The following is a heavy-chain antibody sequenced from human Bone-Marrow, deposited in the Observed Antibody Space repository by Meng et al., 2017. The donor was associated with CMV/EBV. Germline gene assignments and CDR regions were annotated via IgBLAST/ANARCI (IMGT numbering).Heavy chain of an antibody. CDR1: GFTFSSYW. CDR2: INSDGSST. J-gene: IGHJ4*02. CDR3: AKGRWLQGGTDLDY. D-gene: IGHD5-24*01. V-gene: IGHV3-74*01. Sequence: GESLKISCAASGFTFSSYWMHWVRQAPGKGLVWVSRINSDGSSTSYADSVKGRFTISRDNAKNTLYLQMNSLRADDTAVYYCAKGRWLQGGTDLDYCGQGTLVTVSS.